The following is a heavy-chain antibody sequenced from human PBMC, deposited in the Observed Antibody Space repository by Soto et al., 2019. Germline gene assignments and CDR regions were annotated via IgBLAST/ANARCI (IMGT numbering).Heavy chain of an antibody. Sequence: QVQLVQSGAEVKKPGASVKVSCKASGYTFTSYDFNWVRQATGQGPEWLGWMNPVSGDTGYSQKFQGRVTMTSDTSRSTAYMELSSLRSEDTAVYYSARAPRNWGFDFWGQGTQVTVSS. J-gene: IGHJ4*02. CDR3: ARAPRNWGFDF. D-gene: IGHD7-27*01. CDR2: MNPVSGDT. CDR1: GYTFTSYD. V-gene: IGHV1-8*01.